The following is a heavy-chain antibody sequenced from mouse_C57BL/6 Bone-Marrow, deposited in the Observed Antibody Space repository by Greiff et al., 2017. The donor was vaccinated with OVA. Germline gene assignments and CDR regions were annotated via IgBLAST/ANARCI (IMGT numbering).Heavy chain of an antibody. CDR1: GYTFTDYY. V-gene: IGHV1-77*01. Sequence: VQLQQSGAELVKPGASVKISCKASGYTFTDYYINWVKQRPGQGLEWIGKIGPGSGSTYYTEKFKGRGTLAAHKSTSTAYMQLSSLTSEDSAVYFCARGIYYYGSSYGYWGQGTTLTVSS. D-gene: IGHD1-1*01. J-gene: IGHJ2*01. CDR2: IGPGSGST. CDR3: ARGIYYYGSSYGY.